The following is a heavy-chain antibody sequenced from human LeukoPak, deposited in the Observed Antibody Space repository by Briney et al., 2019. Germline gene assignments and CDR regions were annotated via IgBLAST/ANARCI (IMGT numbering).Heavy chain of an antibody. J-gene: IGHJ5*02. Sequence: GGSLRLSCAASGFTFSSYWMSWVRQAPGKGLEWVANIKGDGSDNHYVDSVRGRFTISRDNAKNSLYLQMNSLRAEDTAVYYCARTRTLPIAGGFDTWGQGSLATVSS. D-gene: IGHD3-16*01. CDR3: ARTRTLPIAGGFDT. V-gene: IGHV3-7*02. CDR1: GFTFSSYW. CDR2: IKGDGSDN.